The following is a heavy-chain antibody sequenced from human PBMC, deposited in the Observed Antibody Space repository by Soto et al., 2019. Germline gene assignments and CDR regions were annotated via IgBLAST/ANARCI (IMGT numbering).Heavy chain of an antibody. Sequence: QVQLVQSGAEVKKPGASVKVSCKASGYTFTSYGISWVRQAPGQGLEWMGWITAYNGNTNDAQKLQGRVTMTTDSSTSTAYMELRSLRSDDTAVYYCARDPSYYCGSGSQYWGQGTLVTVSS. CDR3: ARDPSYYCGSGSQY. CDR1: GYTFTSYG. J-gene: IGHJ4*02. CDR2: ITAYNGNT. V-gene: IGHV1-18*01. D-gene: IGHD3-10*01.